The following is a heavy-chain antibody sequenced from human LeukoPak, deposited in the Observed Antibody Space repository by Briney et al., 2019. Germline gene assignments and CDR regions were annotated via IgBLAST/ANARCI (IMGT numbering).Heavy chain of an antibody. CDR1: GFTFSSYA. CDR2: ISYDGSNK. V-gene: IGHV3-30-3*01. Sequence: PGRSLRLSCAASGFTFSSYAMHWVRQAPGKGPEWVAVISYDGSNKYYADSVKGRFTISRDNSKNTLYLQMNSLRAENTAVYYCARAHCSSASCYGDYWGQGTLVTVSS. D-gene: IGHD2-2*01. J-gene: IGHJ4*02. CDR3: ARAHCSSASCYGDY.